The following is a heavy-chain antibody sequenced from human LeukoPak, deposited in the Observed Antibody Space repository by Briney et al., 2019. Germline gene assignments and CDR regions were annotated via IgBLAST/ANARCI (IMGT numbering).Heavy chain of an antibody. Sequence: GESLKISCKGSGYSFTSYWIGWVRQMPGKGLEWMGLISPGDSDTRYSPSFQGRVTISADKSISTAYLQWSSLEASDTAMYYCARRATTVPTGRAFDIWGQGTMVTVSS. CDR3: ARRATTVPTGRAFDI. D-gene: IGHD4-17*01. V-gene: IGHV5-51*01. CDR1: GYSFTSYW. CDR2: ISPGDSDT. J-gene: IGHJ3*02.